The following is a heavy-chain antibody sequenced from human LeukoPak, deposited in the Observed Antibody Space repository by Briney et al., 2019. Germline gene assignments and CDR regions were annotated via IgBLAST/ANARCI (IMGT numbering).Heavy chain of an antibody. Sequence: GGSLRLSCAAAGSTFSDYYMSWIRQAAGKGLEWASYISSSGSTIYYADSVKGRFTISRDNAKNSLYLQMNSLRAEDTAVYYCAREHSSSWYLGVGYYYYYMDVWGKGTTVTVSS. CDR3: AREHSSSWYLGVGYYYYYMDV. CDR1: GSTFSDYY. D-gene: IGHD6-13*01. J-gene: IGHJ6*03. V-gene: IGHV3-11*04. CDR2: ISSSGSTI.